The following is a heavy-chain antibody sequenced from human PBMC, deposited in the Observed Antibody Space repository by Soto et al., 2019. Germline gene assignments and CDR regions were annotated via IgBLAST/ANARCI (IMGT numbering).Heavy chain of an antibody. J-gene: IGHJ6*02. Sequence: ASVKVSCKASGGTFSSYAISWVRQAPGQGLEWMGGIIPIFGTANYAQKFQGRVTITADESTSTAYMELSTVTAADTAVYYCARDSEFAVAYYYYGMDVWGQGTTVTVSS. D-gene: IGHD6-19*01. CDR1: GGTFSSYA. CDR2: IIPIFGTA. V-gene: IGHV1-69*13. CDR3: ARDSEFAVAYYYYGMDV.